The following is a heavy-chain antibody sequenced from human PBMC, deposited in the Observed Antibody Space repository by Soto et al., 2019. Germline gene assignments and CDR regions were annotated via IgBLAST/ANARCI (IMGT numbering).Heavy chain of an antibody. CDR3: AKGPIDSSSSHPIEIDP. J-gene: IGHJ5*02. Sequence: ASVKVSCKASGYTFTSYGISWVRQAPGQGLEWMGWISAYNGNTNYAQKLQGRVTMTTDTSTSTAYMELRSLRSDDTAVYYCAKGPIDSSSSHPIEIDPWVQGTLVTVSS. CDR1: GYTFTSYG. D-gene: IGHD6-13*01. CDR2: ISAYNGNT. V-gene: IGHV1-18*01.